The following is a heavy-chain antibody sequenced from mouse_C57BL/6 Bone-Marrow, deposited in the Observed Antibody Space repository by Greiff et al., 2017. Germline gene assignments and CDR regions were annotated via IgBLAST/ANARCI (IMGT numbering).Heavy chain of an antibody. CDR1: GYTFTSYW. J-gene: IGHJ3*01. CDR2: IHPSDSDT. Sequence: QVQLKQPGAELVKPGASVKVSCKASGYTFTSYWMHWVKQRPGQGLEWIGRIHPSDSDTNYNQKFKGKATLTVDKSSSTAYMQLSSLTSEDSAVYYCAIPTTTVPAWFSYWGQGTLVTVSA. D-gene: IGHD1-1*01. V-gene: IGHV1-74*01. CDR3: AIPTTTVPAWFSY.